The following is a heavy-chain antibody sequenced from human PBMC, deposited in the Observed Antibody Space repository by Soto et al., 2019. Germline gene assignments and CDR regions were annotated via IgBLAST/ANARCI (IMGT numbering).Heavy chain of an antibody. V-gene: IGHV1-46*03. CDR1: GYPFTSYY. CDR3: ARDRYPCSSTSCYADAFDI. Sequence: QVQLVQSGAEVKKPGASVKVSCKASGYPFTSYYMHWVRQAPGQGLEWMVVINPSGGSTSYAQKFQGRVTMTRETSTSTVYMELSSLRSADTAVYYCARDRYPCSSTSCYADAFDIWGQGTMVTVSS. J-gene: IGHJ3*02. D-gene: IGHD2-2*01. CDR2: INPSGGST.